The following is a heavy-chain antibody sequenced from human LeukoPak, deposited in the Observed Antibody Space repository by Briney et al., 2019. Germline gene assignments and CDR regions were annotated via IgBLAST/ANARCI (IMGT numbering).Heavy chain of an antibody. CDR3: AKESSTVTSPFEY. V-gene: IGHV3-23*01. Sequence: GGSLRLSCAASGFTFSSYAMSWVRQAPGKGLEWVSEISGSGDRTYYADSVKGRFTISRDNSKNTLYLQMNSLRAEDTAVYYCAKESSTVTSPFEYWGQGTLVTVSS. CDR1: GFTFSSYA. J-gene: IGHJ4*02. D-gene: IGHD4-17*01. CDR2: ISGSGDRT.